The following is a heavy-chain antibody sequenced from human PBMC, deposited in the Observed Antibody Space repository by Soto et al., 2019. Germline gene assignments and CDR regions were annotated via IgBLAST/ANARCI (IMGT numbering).Heavy chain of an antibody. CDR2: INPNGGST. Sequence: QVHLVQSGAEVKKPGASVKGSCKASGYIFINYYIPWVRQAPGQGLEWIGIINPNGGSTNYAQRFRGRFTMARDTSTSTVYMDLSSLRSDDTDVYYCARDLAAADYWGQGTLVTVSS. CDR3: ARDLAAADY. V-gene: IGHV1-46*01. J-gene: IGHJ4*02. CDR1: GYIFINYY. D-gene: IGHD6-13*01.